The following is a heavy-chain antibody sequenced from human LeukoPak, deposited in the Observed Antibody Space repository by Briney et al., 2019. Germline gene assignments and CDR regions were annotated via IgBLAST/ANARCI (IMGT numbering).Heavy chain of an antibody. Sequence: SETLSLTCTVSGGSISSYYWSWIRQPPGKGLEWIGYIYCSGSTNYNPSLKSRVTISVDTSKNQFSLKLSSVTAADTAVYYCAREAFDSNWFDPWGQGTLVTVSS. CDR1: GGSISSYY. CDR2: IYCSGST. D-gene: IGHD3-9*01. V-gene: IGHV4-59*01. CDR3: AREAFDSNWFDP. J-gene: IGHJ5*02.